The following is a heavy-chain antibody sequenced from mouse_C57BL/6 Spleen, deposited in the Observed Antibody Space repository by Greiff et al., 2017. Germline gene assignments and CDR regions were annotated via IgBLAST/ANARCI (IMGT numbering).Heavy chain of an antibody. CDR3: AKEEGIYYSTLYYAMDY. Sequence: QVQLQQSGPELVKPGASVKISCKASGYAFSSSWMNWVKQRPGKGLEWIGRIYPGDGDTNYNGKFKGKATLTADKSSSTAYMQLSSLTSEDSAVYFGAKEEGIYYSTLYYAMDYWGQGTSVTVSS. V-gene: IGHV1-82*01. CDR2: IYPGDGDT. J-gene: IGHJ4*01. D-gene: IGHD2-5*01. CDR1: GYAFSSSW.